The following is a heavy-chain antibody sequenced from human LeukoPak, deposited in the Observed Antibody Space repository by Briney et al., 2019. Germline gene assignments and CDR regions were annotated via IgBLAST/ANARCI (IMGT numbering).Heavy chain of an antibody. D-gene: IGHD4-23*01. CDR3: ARDHNGGSGAY. Sequence: GGSLRLSCATSGFSFSSFPMHWVRQAPGKGLEYVSGISNNGDSTYYVDSVKGRFTVSRDNTKNTLYLQMASLNADDIAVYYCARDHNGGSGAYWGQGTLVAVSS. J-gene: IGHJ4*02. CDR1: GFSFSSFP. CDR2: ISNNGDST. V-gene: IGHV3-64*02.